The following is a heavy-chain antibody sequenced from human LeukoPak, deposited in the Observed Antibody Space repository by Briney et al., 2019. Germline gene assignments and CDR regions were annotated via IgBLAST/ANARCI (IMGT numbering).Heavy chain of an antibody. CDR2: IKQDGSER. Sequence: GGSLRLSCAASGFTFSNYYMSWVRQAPGKGLEWVANIKQDGSERFYGDSVTGGFTISRDNAKNSLYLQMNSLRAEDTAVYYCARDGIAAAFDAFDIWGQGTMVTVSS. J-gene: IGHJ3*02. CDR1: GFTFSNYY. V-gene: IGHV3-7*03. CDR3: ARDGIAAAFDAFDI. D-gene: IGHD6-13*01.